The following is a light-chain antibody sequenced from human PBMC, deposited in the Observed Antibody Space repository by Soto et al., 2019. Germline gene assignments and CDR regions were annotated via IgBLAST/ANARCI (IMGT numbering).Light chain of an antibody. CDR3: QQRHMWPIT. Sequence: EVVLTQSPVTPSLSPGERATLSCRASQSFRGLLAWYQQKPGQAPRLLIYDAYNRVTGIPPRFSGSGSWTDFTLTISSLEPEDSAVYYCQQRHMWPITFGQGTRLEIK. J-gene: IGKJ5*01. V-gene: IGKV3-11*01. CDR2: DAY. CDR1: QSFRGL.